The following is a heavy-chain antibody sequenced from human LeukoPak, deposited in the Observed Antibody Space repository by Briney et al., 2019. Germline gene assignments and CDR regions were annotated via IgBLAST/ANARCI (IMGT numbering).Heavy chain of an antibody. V-gene: IGHV3-21*01. D-gene: IGHD2-21*02. CDR1: GFTFSSYW. Sequence: PGGSLILSCAASGFTFSSYWMHWVRQAPGKGLEWVSSISSSGSYIYYADSVKGRFTISRDNAKNSLYLQMNSLRAEDTAVYYCASRNQYCGGDCFWAFDIWGQGTMVTVSS. J-gene: IGHJ3*02. CDR3: ASRNQYCGGDCFWAFDI. CDR2: ISSSGSYI.